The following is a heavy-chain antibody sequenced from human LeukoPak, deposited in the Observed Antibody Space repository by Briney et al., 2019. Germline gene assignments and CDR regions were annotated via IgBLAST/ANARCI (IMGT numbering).Heavy chain of an antibody. V-gene: IGHV1-69-2*01. CDR3: ATDLVAY. CDR1: GYTFTDYY. Sequence: ATVKISCKISGYTFTDYYMHWVQQAPGKGLEWMGLVDPEDGETIYAEKFQGRVTITADTSIDTAYMELRSLRSEYTAVYYCATDLVAYWGQGTLVTVSS. J-gene: IGHJ4*02. D-gene: IGHD2-8*02. CDR2: VDPEDGET.